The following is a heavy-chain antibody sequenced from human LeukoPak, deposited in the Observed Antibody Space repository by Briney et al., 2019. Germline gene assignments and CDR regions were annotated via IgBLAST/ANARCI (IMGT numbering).Heavy chain of an antibody. CDR2: IYSGGST. CDR3: ASGGDYYYYYMDV. CDR1: GFTFRNYN. V-gene: IGHV3-53*01. D-gene: IGHD3-10*01. Sequence: GGSLRLSCAASGFTFRNYNMSWVRQAPGKGLEWVSVIYSGGSTYYADSVKGRFTISRDNSKNTLYLQMNSLRAEDTAVYYCASGGDYYYYYMDVWGKGTTVTVSS. J-gene: IGHJ6*03.